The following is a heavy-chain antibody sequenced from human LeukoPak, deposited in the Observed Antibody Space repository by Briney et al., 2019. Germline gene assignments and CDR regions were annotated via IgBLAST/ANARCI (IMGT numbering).Heavy chain of an antibody. CDR2: INAYNGNT. V-gene: IGHV1-18*01. Sequence: ASVKVSCKASGYTFTSHGISWVRQAPGQGLEWMGWINAYNGNTNYAQKLQGRVTMTTDTSTSTAYMELRSLRSDDTAVYYCARDHARYCSSTSCRSYNWFDPWGQGTLVTVSS. D-gene: IGHD2-2*01. J-gene: IGHJ5*02. CDR3: ARDHARYCSSTSCRSYNWFDP. CDR1: GYTFTSHG.